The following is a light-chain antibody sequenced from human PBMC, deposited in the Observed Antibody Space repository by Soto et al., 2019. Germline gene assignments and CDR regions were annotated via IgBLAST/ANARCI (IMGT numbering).Light chain of an antibody. V-gene: IGLV2-14*01. CDR2: EVS. CDR1: SSDVGGYIY. Sequence: QSALTQPASVSGSPGQTIIISCTGTSSDVGGYIYVYWYQQHPGTAPKLMIYEVSNRPSGVSKRFSGSKSGTTASLTITGLQAEDEADYYCRSYTSSRIGNVFGTGTKLTVL. CDR3: RSYTSSRIGNV. J-gene: IGLJ1*01.